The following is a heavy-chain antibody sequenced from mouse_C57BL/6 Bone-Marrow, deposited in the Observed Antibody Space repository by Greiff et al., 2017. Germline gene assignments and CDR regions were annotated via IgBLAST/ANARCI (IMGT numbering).Heavy chain of an antibody. CDR3: ASKNYDYGGGFAY. CDR2: IWGVGST. Sequence: VQLQQSGPGLVAPSQSLSITCTVSGFSLTSYGVDWVRQSPGKGLEWLGVIWGVGSTNYNSALKSRLSISKDNSKSQVFLKMNSLQTDDTAMYYCASKNYDYGGGFAYWGQGTLVTVSA. D-gene: IGHD2-4*01. V-gene: IGHV2-6*01. J-gene: IGHJ3*01. CDR1: GFSLTSYG.